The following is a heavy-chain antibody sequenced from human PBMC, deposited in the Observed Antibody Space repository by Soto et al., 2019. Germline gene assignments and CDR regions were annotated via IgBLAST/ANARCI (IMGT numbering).Heavy chain of an antibody. CDR2: ISAYNGNT. CDR3: ARDQVVVVAATPPRGWFDP. V-gene: IGHV1-18*01. D-gene: IGHD2-15*01. J-gene: IGHJ5*02. CDR1: VYTFTSYG. Sequence: ASVKVSCKASVYTFTSYGISWVRQAPGQGLEWMGWISAYNGNTNYAQKLQGRVTMTTDTSTSTAYMELRSLRSDDTAVYYCARDQVVVVAATPPRGWFDPWGQGTLVTVS.